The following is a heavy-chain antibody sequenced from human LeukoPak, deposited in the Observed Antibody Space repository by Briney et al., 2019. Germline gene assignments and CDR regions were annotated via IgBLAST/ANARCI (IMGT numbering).Heavy chain of an antibody. V-gene: IGHV4-39*07. CDR3: ARDDYSLGNYFDY. J-gene: IGHJ4*02. D-gene: IGHD4-11*01. Sequence: SETLSLTCTVSGGSISSRTHYWGWIRQPPGKGLEWIGSIYYSGSTHYEPSLKSRVTISVDMSKNQFSLNLSSVTAADTAVYYCARDDYSLGNYFDYWGQGTLVTVSS. CDR1: GGSISSRTHY. CDR2: IYYSGST.